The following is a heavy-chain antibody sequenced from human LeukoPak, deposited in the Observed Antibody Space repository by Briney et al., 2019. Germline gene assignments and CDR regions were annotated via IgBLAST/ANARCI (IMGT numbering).Heavy chain of an antibody. J-gene: IGHJ4*02. D-gene: IGHD1-26*01. CDR3: AKGAREWELPQFDY. CDR2: IWYDGSNK. V-gene: IGHV3-33*06. CDR1: GFTFSSYG. Sequence: GGSLRLSCAASGFTFSSYGMHWVRQAPGKGLEWVAVIWYDGSNKYYADSVKGRFTISRDNSKNTLYLQMNSLRAEDTAVYYCAKGAREWELPQFDYWGQGTLVTVSS.